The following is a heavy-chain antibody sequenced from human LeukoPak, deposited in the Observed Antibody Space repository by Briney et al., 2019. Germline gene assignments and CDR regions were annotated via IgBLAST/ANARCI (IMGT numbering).Heavy chain of an antibody. Sequence: SVKVSCKASGGTFSSYAISWVRQAPGQGLEWMGGIIPIFGTANYAQKFQGRVTITTDESTSTAYMELSSLRSEDTAVYYCARVGPQPRRGYFDYWGQGTLVTVSS. CDR3: ARVGPQPRRGYFDY. D-gene: IGHD6-13*01. CDR2: IIPIFGTA. CDR1: GGTFSSYA. V-gene: IGHV1-69*05. J-gene: IGHJ4*02.